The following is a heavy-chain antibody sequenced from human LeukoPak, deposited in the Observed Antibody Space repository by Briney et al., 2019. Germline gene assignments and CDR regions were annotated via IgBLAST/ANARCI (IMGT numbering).Heavy chain of an antibody. CDR2: INPNSGGT. D-gene: IGHD3-9*01. V-gene: IGHV1-2*02. Sequence: ASVKVSCKASGYTFTGYYMHWVRQAPGQGLEWMGWINPNSGGTNYAQKFQGRVTMTRDTSISTAYMELSRLRSDDTAVYYCARGAYFDWLLYGMSIDYWGQGTLVTVSS. CDR1: GYTFTGYY. CDR3: ARGAYFDWLLYGMSIDY. J-gene: IGHJ4*02.